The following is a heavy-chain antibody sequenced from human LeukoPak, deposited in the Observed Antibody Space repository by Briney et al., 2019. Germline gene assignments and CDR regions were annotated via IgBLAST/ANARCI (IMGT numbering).Heavy chain of an antibody. CDR2: ISGSGGST. D-gene: IGHD3-3*01. CDR3: AKGNYDFWSGSYYFDY. V-gene: IGHV3-23*01. J-gene: IGHJ4*02. Sequence: PGGSLRLSCAASGFTFSRYSMSWVRQAPGRGLEWVSAISGSGGSTYYADSVKGRFTISRDNSKNTLYLQMNSLRAEDTAVYYCAKGNYDFWSGSYYFDYWGQGTLVTVSS. CDR1: GFTFSRYS.